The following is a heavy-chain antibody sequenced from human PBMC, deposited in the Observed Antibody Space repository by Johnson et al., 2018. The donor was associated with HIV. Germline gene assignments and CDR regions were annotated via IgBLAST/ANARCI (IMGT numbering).Heavy chain of an antibody. CDR3: ARVAPAHDAFDI. CDR1: GFTFSSYA. CDR2: INWNGDST. Sequence: VLLVESGGGLVQPGGSLRLSCAASGFTFSSYAMSWVRQAPGKGLEWVSGINWNGDSTDYADSVKGRFSISRDNSKNTLYLQMNSLRAEDTAVYYCARVAPAHDAFDIWGQGTMVTVSS. V-gene: IGHV3-23*04. J-gene: IGHJ3*02. D-gene: IGHD2-2*01.